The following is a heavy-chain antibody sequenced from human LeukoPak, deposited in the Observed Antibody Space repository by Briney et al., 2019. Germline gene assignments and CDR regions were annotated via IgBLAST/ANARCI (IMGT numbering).Heavy chain of an antibody. D-gene: IGHD1-1*01. V-gene: IGHV1-69*01. Sequence: GSSVKVSCKASGGTFISYAISWVRQAPGQGLEWMGGIIPIFGTANYAQKFQGRVTITADESTSTAYMELSSLRSEDTAVYYCARDTTTGTTSYYGMDIWGKGTTVTVSS. CDR2: IIPIFGTA. CDR3: ARDTTTGTTSYYGMDI. CDR1: GGTFISYA. J-gene: IGHJ6*04.